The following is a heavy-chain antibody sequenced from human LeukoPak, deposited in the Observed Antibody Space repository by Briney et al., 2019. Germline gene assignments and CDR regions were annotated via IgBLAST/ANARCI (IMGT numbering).Heavy chain of an antibody. CDR2: IYYSGST. V-gene: IGHV4-30-4*01. CDR1: GDSISSGDYY. CDR3: ALYGSGSYNFDS. D-gene: IGHD3-10*01. Sequence: SETLSLTCTVSGDSISSGDYYWSWIRQPPGTGLEWIGYIYYSGSTYYNPSLKSRVTISVDTSKNQFSLKLSSVTAADTAVYYCALYGSGSYNFDSWAREPWSPSPQ. J-gene: IGHJ4*02.